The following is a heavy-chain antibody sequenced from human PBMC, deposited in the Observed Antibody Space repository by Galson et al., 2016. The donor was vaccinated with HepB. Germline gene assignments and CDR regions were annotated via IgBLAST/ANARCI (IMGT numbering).Heavy chain of an antibody. V-gene: IGHV3-11*06. Sequence: SLRLSCAASGFTFSDYYMSWIRQAPGKGLEWISYISSSHSYTNYADSVKGRFTISRDNAKNSLYLQMNSLRAEDTAVYYCARMGSYFPGPNKWFDPWGLGTLVTVSS. CDR2: ISSSHSYT. CDR1: GFTFSDYY. CDR3: ARMGSYFPGPNKWFDP. D-gene: IGHD3-10*01. J-gene: IGHJ5*02.